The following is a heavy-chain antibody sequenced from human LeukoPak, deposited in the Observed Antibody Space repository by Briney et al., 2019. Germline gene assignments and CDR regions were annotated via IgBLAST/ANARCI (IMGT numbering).Heavy chain of an antibody. CDR2: INHSGST. Sequence: PSETLSLTCAVYGGSFSGYYWSWIRQPPGKGLEWIGEINHSGSTNYNPSLKSRVTISVDTSKNQFSLKLSSVTAADTAVYYCARGGGVTTVRGVPKPYYFDYWGQGTLVTVSS. D-gene: IGHD3-10*01. CDR1: GGSFSGYY. V-gene: IGHV4-34*01. J-gene: IGHJ4*02. CDR3: ARGGGVTTVRGVPKPYYFDY.